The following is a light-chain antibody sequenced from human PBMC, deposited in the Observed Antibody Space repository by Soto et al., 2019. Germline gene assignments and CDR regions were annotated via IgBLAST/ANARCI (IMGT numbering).Light chain of an antibody. J-gene: IGKJ5*01. V-gene: IGKV3-20*01. CDR1: QSVSSSY. Sequence: EIVLTQSPATLSLSPGERATLSCRASQSVSSSYLAWYQQKPGQAPRLLIYGASSMATGIPDRFSGSGSGTDFTLTISRLEPADFAVYYCQQYGSSPPVTFGQGTRLEIK. CDR2: GAS. CDR3: QQYGSSPPVT.